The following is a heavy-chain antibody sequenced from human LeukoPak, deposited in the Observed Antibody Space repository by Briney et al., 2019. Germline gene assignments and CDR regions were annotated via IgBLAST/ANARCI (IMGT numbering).Heavy chain of an antibody. D-gene: IGHD3-10*01. Sequence: GRSLRLSCAASGFTFSSYGMHWVRQAPGKGLEWVAVISYDGSNKYYADSVKGRFTISRNNSKNTLYLQMNSLRAEDTAVYYCAKEGKEGTYYFDYWGQGTLVTVSS. CDR2: ISYDGSNK. J-gene: IGHJ4*02. CDR1: GFTFSSYG. CDR3: AKEGKEGTYYFDY. V-gene: IGHV3-30*18.